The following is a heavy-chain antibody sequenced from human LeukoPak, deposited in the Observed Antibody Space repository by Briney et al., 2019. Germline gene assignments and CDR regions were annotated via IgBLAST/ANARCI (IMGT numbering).Heavy chain of an antibody. J-gene: IGHJ3*01. V-gene: IGHV3-23*01. Sequence: PGGSLRLSCVGSGFTFCDFAMSWVRQAPGAGPEWVSVIGGDGGEKYYADFVKGRFTISRDNSENTMYLQMSSLRAEDTAVYYCAKDYFRRNGVYDAFDLWGHGTTVTVS. CDR1: GFTFCDFA. D-gene: IGHD3-9*01. CDR3: AKDYFRRNGVYDAFDL. CDR2: IGGDGGEK.